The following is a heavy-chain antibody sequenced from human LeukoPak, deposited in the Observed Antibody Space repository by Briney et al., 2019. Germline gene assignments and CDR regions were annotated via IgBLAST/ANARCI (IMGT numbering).Heavy chain of an antibody. J-gene: IGHJ5*02. CDR3: ARMSGAWFDP. Sequence: SETLSLTCTVSGGSINSYYWSCIRQPPGKGLEWIGHIHYSGTTNYNPSLKSRVSISLDTSKNQFSLKVISVTATDTDVYYCARMSGAWFDPWGQGTLVTVSS. CDR1: GGSINSYY. CDR2: IHYSGTT. D-gene: IGHD1-26*01. V-gene: IGHV4-59*01.